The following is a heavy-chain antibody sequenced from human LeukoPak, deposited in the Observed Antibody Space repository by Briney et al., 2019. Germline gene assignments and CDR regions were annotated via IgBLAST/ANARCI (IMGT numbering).Heavy chain of an antibody. CDR2: ISYDGSNK. J-gene: IGHJ4*02. V-gene: IGHV3-30-3*01. D-gene: IGHD6-13*01. CDR3: ARGSSSWFPI. CDR1: GFTFSSYA. Sequence: GRCLRLSCAASGFTFSSYAMHWVRQAPGKGVEWVAVISYDGSNKYYADSVKGRFTISRDNSKNTLYLQMNSLRAEDTAVYYCARGSSSWFPIWGQGTLVTVSS.